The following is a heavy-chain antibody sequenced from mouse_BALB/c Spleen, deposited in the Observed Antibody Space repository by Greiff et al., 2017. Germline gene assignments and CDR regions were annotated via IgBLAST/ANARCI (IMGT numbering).Heavy chain of an antibody. Sequence: QVQLQQSGPELVRPGVSVKISCKGSGYTFTDYAMHWVKQSHAKSLEWIGVISTYYGNTNYNQKFKGKATMTVDKSSSTAYMELARLTSEDSAIYYCARRGDYGSSYDYAMDYGGQGTSVTVSS. D-gene: IGHD1-1*01. CDR2: ISTYYGNT. CDR1: GYTFTDYA. CDR3: ARRGDYGSSYDYAMDY. J-gene: IGHJ4*01. V-gene: IGHV1-67*01.